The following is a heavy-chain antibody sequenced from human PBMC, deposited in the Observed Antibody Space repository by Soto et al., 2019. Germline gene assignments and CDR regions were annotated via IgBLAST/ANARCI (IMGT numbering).Heavy chain of an antibody. CDR3: ARSLEGTTVTTWLDP. D-gene: IGHD4-17*01. CDR1: ADTFNSYS. CDR2: ITPVFGTA. V-gene: IGHV1-69*01. J-gene: IGHJ5*02. Sequence: QVQLVQSGAEVKKPGSSVKVSCKASADTFNSYSLSWLRQAPGQRLEWMGGITPVFGTADYAQSFEDRLTITADDSTSTVYMELSSLRSDDTAVYYCARSLEGTTVTTWLDPWAQGALVTVSS.